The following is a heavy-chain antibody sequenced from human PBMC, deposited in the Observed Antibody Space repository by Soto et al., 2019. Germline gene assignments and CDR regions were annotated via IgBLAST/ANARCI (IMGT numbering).Heavy chain of an antibody. Sequence: PGGSLRLSCAAAGFTFSDYYMSWIRQAPGKGLEWVSYISSSGSTIYYADSVKGRFTISRDNAKNSLYPQMNSLRAEDTAVYYCARGFYSSGWTEYFDYWGQGTLVTVSS. D-gene: IGHD6-19*01. CDR1: GFTFSDYY. CDR2: ISSSGSTI. V-gene: IGHV3-11*01. CDR3: ARGFYSSGWTEYFDY. J-gene: IGHJ4*02.